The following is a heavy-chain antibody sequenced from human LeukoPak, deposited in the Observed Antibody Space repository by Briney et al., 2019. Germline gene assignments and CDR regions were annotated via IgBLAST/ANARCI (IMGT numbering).Heavy chain of an antibody. CDR3: ARVALYYYDSSGYYYFDY. D-gene: IGHD3-22*01. CDR1: GGSISSYY. Sequence: SETLSLTCTVSGGSISSYYWSWIRQPPGKGLEWIGYIYYSGSTNYNPSLKSRVTISVDTSKNQFSLKLSSVTAADTAVYYCARVALYYYDSSGYYYFDYWGQGTLVTVSS. V-gene: IGHV4-59*01. CDR2: IYYSGST. J-gene: IGHJ4*02.